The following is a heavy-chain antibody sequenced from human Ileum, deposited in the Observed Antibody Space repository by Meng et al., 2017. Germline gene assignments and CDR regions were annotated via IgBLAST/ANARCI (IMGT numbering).Heavy chain of an antibody. Sequence: QVQLQESGPGLVKPSQTLSLTCTFSGGSISSGDYYWSWIRQPPGKGLEWIGYIYYSGSTYYNPSLKSRVTISVDTSKNQFSLKLSSVTAADTAVYYCARENTIFGVVWGSWFDPWGQGTLVTVS. J-gene: IGHJ5*02. D-gene: IGHD3-3*01. CDR2: IYYSGST. V-gene: IGHV4-30-4*01. CDR1: GGSISSGDYY. CDR3: ARENTIFGVVWGSWFDP.